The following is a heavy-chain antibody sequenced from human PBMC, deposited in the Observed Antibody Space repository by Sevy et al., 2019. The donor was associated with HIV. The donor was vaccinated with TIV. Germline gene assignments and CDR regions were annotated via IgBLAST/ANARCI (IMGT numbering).Heavy chain of an antibody. J-gene: IGHJ4*02. Sequence: GGSLRLSCAASGFTFSSYAMNWDRQAPGKGLEWVSGISGSDGNTQYAYSVKGRFTISRDNSKNTLYLQMNSLRAEDTAVYYCAKVGGSGYYETNNFDYWGQGTLVTVSS. CDR3: AKVGGSGYYETNNFDY. V-gene: IGHV3-23*01. CDR1: GFTFSSYA. D-gene: IGHD3-22*01. CDR2: ISGSDGNT.